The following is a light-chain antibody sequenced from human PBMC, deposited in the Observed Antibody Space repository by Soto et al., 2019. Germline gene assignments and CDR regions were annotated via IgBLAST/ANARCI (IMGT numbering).Light chain of an antibody. CDR1: QTLLHGSGYNY. CDR2: LGS. CDR3: MQALQTPVT. V-gene: IGKV2-28*01. Sequence: DIVMTHSPLSLPVTPGEPASISCRSSQTLLHGSGYNYLDWYLQKPGQSPQLLIYLGSHRASGVPDRFSGSGLGTDFILNISRMEAEDVGVYYCMQALQTPVTFGQGTKLEIK. J-gene: IGKJ2*01.